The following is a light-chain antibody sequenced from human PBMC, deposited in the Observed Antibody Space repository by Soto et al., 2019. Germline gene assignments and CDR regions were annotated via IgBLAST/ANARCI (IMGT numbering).Light chain of an antibody. J-gene: IGKJ2*01. CDR1: QSVLYSSNNKNY. Sequence: DIVMTQSPDSLAVSLGERATINCKSSQSVLYSSNNKNYLAWYQQKPGQPPKLLIYWASTRESGVPDRFSGSGSVTDFTLTISSLQAEDVAVYYCQQDYNTPPYAFGQGTKLEIK. CDR3: QQDYNTPPYA. CDR2: WAS. V-gene: IGKV4-1*01.